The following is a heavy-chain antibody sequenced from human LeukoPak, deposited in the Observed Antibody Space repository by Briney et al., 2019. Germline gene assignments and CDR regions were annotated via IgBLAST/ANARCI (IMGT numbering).Heavy chain of an antibody. J-gene: IGHJ5*02. CDR2: IYYSGST. V-gene: IGHV4-39*01. D-gene: IGHD3-3*01. Sequence: SETLSLTCTVSGGSISSSSYYWGWIRQPPGKGLEWIGSIYYSGSTYYNPSLKSRVTISVDTSKNQFSLKLSSVTAADTAVYYCARHVRDYDFWSGHAENWFDPWGQGTLVTVSS. CDR3: ARHVRDYDFWSGHAENWFDP. CDR1: GGSISSSSYY.